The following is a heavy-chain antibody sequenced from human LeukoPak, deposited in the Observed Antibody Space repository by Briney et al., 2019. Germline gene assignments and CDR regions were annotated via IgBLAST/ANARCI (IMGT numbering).Heavy chain of an antibody. CDR1: GFTFSSYS. CDR2: ISSSTNYI. D-gene: IGHD3-3*01. J-gene: IGHJ4*02. Sequence: GGSLRLSCAASGFTFSSYSMNWVRQAPGKGLEWVSSISSSTNYIYYADSVKGRFTISRDNAKNSLYLQMNSLRAEDTAVYYCARAGITIFGVAANDFWGQGTLVTVSS. CDR3: ARAGITIFGVAANDF. V-gene: IGHV3-21*01.